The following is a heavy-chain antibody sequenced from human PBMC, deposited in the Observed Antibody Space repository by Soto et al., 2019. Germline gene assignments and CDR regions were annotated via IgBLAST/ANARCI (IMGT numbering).Heavy chain of an antibody. J-gene: IGHJ6*02. D-gene: IGHD4-4*01. V-gene: IGHV3-30*18. CDR1: GFTFSSYG. CDR3: AKDHSNYYYYYGMDV. Sequence: GGSLRLSCAASGFTFSSYGMHWVRQAPGKGLEWVAVISYDGSNKYYADSVKGRFTISRDNSKNTLYLQMNSLRAEDTAVYYCAKDHSNYYYYYGMDVWGQGTTVTVS. CDR2: ISYDGSNK.